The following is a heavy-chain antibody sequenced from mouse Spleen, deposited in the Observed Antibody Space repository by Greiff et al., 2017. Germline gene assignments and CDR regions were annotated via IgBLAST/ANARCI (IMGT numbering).Heavy chain of an antibody. CDR1: GYTFTSYW. V-gene: IGHV1-64*01. J-gene: IGHJ4*01. Sequence: QVQLKQPGAELVKPGASVKLSCKASGYTFTSYWMHWVKQRPGQGLEWIGMIHPNSGSTNYNEKFKSKATLTVDKSSSTAYMQLSSLTSEDSAVYYCARFPMITHAMDYWGQGTSVTVSS. CDR3: ARFPMITHAMDY. CDR2: IHPNSGST. D-gene: IGHD2-4*01.